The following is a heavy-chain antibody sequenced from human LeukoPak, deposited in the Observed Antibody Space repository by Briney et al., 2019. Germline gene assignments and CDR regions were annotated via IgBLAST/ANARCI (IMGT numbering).Heavy chain of an antibody. J-gene: IGHJ4*02. CDR3: ARGYCSSTSCYYIDY. Sequence: SETLSLTCAVYGGSFSGYYWSWIRQPPGKGLEWIGEINHSGSTNYNPSLKSRVTISVDTSKNRFSLKLSSVTAADTAVYYCARGYCSSTSCYYIDYWGQGTLVTVSS. CDR1: GGSFSGYY. CDR2: INHSGST. D-gene: IGHD2-2*01. V-gene: IGHV4-34*01.